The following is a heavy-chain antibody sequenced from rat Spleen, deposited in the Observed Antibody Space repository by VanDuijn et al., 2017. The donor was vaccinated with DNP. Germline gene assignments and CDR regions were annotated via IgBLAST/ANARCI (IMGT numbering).Heavy chain of an antibody. CDR1: GFTFSDYA. CDR2: ISYDGSRT. D-gene: IGHD1-11*01. V-gene: IGHV5-17*01. CDR3: ARQGRRVWGNWFAY. Sequence: EVQLVESGGGLVQPGRSLKLSCAASGFTFSDYAMAWVRQAPKKGLEWVATISYDGSRTYYRDSVKGRFTISRDNAKSTLYLQMDSLRSEDTATYYCARQGRRVWGNWFAYWGQGTLVTVSS. J-gene: IGHJ3*01.